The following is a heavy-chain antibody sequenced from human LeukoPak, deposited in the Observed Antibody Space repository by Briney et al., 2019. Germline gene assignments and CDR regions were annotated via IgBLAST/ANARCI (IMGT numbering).Heavy chain of an antibody. J-gene: IGHJ4*02. V-gene: IGHV3-21*01. CDR3: ARGSPTLDY. Sequence: PGGSLRLSCAASGFTFSSYSMNWVRQAPGKGLEWVSSISSGISSIYYAESVKGRFTISRDNAKNSLYLQMNSLRAEDTAVYCCARGSPTLDYWGQRTLATVSS. CDR2: ISSGISSI. CDR1: GFTFSSYS. D-gene: IGHD1-1*01.